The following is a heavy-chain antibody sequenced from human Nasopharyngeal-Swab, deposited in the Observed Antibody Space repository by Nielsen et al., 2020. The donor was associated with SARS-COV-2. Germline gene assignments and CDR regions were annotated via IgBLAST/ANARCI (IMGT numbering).Heavy chain of an antibody. V-gene: IGHV3-48*01. Sequence: WIRQPPGKGLEWVSYLSSRSGSKYYADSEKGRFTISRDNTKNSLYLQMNSLRVEDTAVYYCASEGADFDIWGQGTMVTVSS. D-gene: IGHD4/OR15-4a*01. J-gene: IGHJ3*02. CDR2: LSSRSGSK. CDR3: ASEGADFDI.